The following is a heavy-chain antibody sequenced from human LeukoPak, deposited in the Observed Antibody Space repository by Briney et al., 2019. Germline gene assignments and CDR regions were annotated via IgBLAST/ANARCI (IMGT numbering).Heavy chain of an antibody. J-gene: IGHJ4*02. Sequence: SETLSLTCTVSGGSISSYYWSWIRQPPGKGLEWIGYIYYSGSTNYNPSLKSRVTISVDTSKNQFSLKLSSVTAADTAVYYCARGVWFGELQRHVWGQGTLVTVSS. CDR1: GGSISSYY. V-gene: IGHV4-59*01. D-gene: IGHD3-10*01. CDR2: IYYSGST. CDR3: ARGVWFGELQRHV.